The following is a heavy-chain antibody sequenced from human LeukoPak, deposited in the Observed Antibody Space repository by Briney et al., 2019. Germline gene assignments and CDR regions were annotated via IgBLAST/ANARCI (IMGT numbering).Heavy chain of an antibody. J-gene: IGHJ3*02. Sequence: SETLSLTCTVSGGSISSSSYYWGWIRQPPGKGLEWIGSIYYSGSTYYNPSLKSRVTISVDTSKNQFSLKLSSVTAADTAVYYCARRKGYYYGSGSLDAFDIWGQGTMVTVSS. CDR3: ARRKGYYYGSGSLDAFDI. CDR2: IYYSGST. D-gene: IGHD3-10*01. CDR1: GGSISSSSYY. V-gene: IGHV4-39*07.